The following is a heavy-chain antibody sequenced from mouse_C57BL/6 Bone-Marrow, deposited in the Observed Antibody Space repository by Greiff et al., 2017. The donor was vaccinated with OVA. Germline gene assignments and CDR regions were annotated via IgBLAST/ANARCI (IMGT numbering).Heavy chain of an antibody. CDR3: ARSRGLSIAY. CDR1: GYSFTGYY. V-gene: IGHV1-42*01. D-gene: IGHD3-2*02. CDR2: INPSTGGT. Sequence: DVQLQESGPELVKPGASVKISCKASGYSFTGYYMNWVKQSPEKSLEWIGEINPSTGGTTYNQKFKAKATLTVDKSSSTAYMQLKSLTSEDSAVYYGARSRGLSIAYWGQGTLVTVSA. J-gene: IGHJ3*01.